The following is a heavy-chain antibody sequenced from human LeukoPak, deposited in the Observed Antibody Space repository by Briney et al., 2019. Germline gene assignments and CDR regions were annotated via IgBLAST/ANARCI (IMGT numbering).Heavy chain of an antibody. CDR3: ARVQGRYDAFDI. J-gene: IGHJ3*02. V-gene: IGHV3-48*03. CDR1: GFTFSSYE. CDR2: ISSSGSTI. D-gene: IGHD1-26*01. Sequence: GGSLRLPCAASGFTFSSYEMNLVRQAPGQGLEWVSYISSSGSTIYYADSVKGRFTISRDNAKNSLYLQMNSLRAEDTAVYYCARVQGRYDAFDIWGQGTMVTVSS.